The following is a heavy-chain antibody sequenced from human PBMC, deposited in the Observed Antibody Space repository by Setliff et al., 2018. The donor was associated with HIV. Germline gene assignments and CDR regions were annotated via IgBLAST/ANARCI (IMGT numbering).Heavy chain of an antibody. V-gene: IGHV4-39*01. CDR3: VNPSGAMGDFDS. CDR2: IYYHGST. D-gene: IGHD3-16*01. Sequence: SETLSLTCTVSGGSISSTNYFWGWIRQPPGKGLEWIGTIYYHGSTYYNPSLRSRVTISIDTSRNQFSLQLTSVTAADTAVYYCVNPSGAMGDFDSWGQGTLVTVSS. CDR1: GGSISSTNYF. J-gene: IGHJ4*02.